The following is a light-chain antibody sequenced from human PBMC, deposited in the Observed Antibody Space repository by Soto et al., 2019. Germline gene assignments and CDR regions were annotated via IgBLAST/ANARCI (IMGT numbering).Light chain of an antibody. J-gene: IGKJ1*01. CDR1: QSISSW. CDR3: QQYNSYSQT. Sequence: IPMTQSPSTLSASVGDSGTITCRARQSISSWLAWHQQKPGKAPKLLIYAASSLESGVPSRFSGSGSGTEFTLTISSLQPDDFATYYCQQYNSYSQTFGQGTKVDIK. CDR2: AAS. V-gene: IGKV1-5*01.